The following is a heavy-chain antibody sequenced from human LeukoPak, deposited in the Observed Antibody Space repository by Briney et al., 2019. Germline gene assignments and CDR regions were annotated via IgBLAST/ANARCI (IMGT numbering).Heavy chain of an antibody. CDR3: ARGDYFLDY. J-gene: IGHJ4*02. D-gene: IGHD3-10*01. Sequence: SSETLSLTCTVSGGSISSYYWSWIRQPPGKGLEWIGYIYYSGSTNYNPSLKSRVTISVDTSKNQFSLKLTSVTAADTAVYYCARGDYFLDYWGQGTLVTVSS. V-gene: IGHV4-59*08. CDR1: GGSISSYY. CDR2: IYYSGST.